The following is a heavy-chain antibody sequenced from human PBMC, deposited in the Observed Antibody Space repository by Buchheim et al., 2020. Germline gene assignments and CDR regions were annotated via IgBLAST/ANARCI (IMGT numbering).Heavy chain of an antibody. Sequence: QVQLVESGGGVVQPGRSLRLSCAASGFTFSSYAMHWVRQAPGKGLEWVAVISYDGSNKYYADSVKGRFTISRDNSKNTLYLQMQRLRSAHTAVYSCARAPMTWVLLWFFLVYCFQGTL. J-gene: IGHJ4*02. CDR3: ARAPMTWVLLWFFLVY. CDR2: ISYDGSNK. V-gene: IGHV3-30-3*01. D-gene: IGHD5-18*01. CDR1: GFTFSSYA.